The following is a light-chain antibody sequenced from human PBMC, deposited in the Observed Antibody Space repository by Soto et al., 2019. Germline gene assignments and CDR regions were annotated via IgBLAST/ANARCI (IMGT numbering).Light chain of an antibody. J-gene: IGKJ5*01. CDR3: QQLFDSPIT. CDR1: QVISTT. V-gene: IGKV1-9*01. Sequence: IHLTQSPSFLSPCLGARVTLTCIASQVISTTLAWYQVKPGKAPKLLIYAASTLESGVPSRFSATVSGTEFSLTITSLQPEDFATYYCQQLFDSPITFGQGTRLEIK. CDR2: AAS.